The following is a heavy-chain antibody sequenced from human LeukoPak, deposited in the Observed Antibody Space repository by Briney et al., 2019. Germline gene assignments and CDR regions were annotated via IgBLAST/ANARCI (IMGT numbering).Heavy chain of an antibody. D-gene: IGHD4-17*01. J-gene: IGHJ4*02. CDR3: ARAERPPPDYGDYADY. V-gene: IGHV3-74*01. CDR1: GFTFNSYW. Sequence: GGSLRLSCAASGFTFNSYWMHWVRQAPGKGLEWVSRINGDGGKTIYAETVKGRFTISRDNAKNTLFLQMNSLRAADTAVYYCARAERPPPDYGDYADYWGQGTLVTVSS. CDR2: INGDGGKT.